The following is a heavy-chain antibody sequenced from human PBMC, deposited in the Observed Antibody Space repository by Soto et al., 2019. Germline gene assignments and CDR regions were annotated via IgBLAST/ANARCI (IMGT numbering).Heavy chain of an antibody. CDR3: ARYGAAAGTGY. Sequence: QVQLQESGPGLVKPSETLSLTCTVSGGSVSSGSYYWSWIRQPPGKGLEWIGYIYYSGSTNYNPSLKSRVTISVDTSKNQFSLKLSSVTAADTAVYYCARYGAAAGTGYWGQGTLVTVSS. D-gene: IGHD6-13*01. CDR1: GGSVSSGSYY. J-gene: IGHJ4*02. V-gene: IGHV4-61*01. CDR2: IYYSGST.